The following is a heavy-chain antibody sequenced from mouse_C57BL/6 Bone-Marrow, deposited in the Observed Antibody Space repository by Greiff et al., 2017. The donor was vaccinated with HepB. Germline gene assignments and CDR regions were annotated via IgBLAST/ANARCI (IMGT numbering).Heavy chain of an antibody. CDR3: AGRDDGYVDY. D-gene: IGHD2-2*01. CDR1: GYTFTSYW. V-gene: IGHV1-7*01. Sequence: QVQLKESGAELVKPGASVKLSCKASGYTFTSYWMHWVKQRPGQGLEWIGYINPSSGYTKYNQKFKDKATLTADKSSSTAYLQLSSLTYEDSAVYYCAGRDDGYVDYWGQGTSLTVSS. CDR2: INPSSGYT. J-gene: IGHJ2*02.